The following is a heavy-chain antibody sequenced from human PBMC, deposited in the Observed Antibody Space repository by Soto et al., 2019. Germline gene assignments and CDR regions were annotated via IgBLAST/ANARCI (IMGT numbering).Heavy chain of an antibody. D-gene: IGHD6-25*01. CDR3: AKVDSSGSIDY. V-gene: IGHV3-30*18. Sequence: QVQLGESGGGVVQPGRSLRLSCAASGFTFSSYGMHWVRQAPGKGLEWVAVISYDGSNKYYADSVKGRFTISRDNSKNTLYLQMNSLRAEDTAVYYCAKVDSSGSIDYWGQGTLVTVSS. CDR2: ISYDGSNK. J-gene: IGHJ4*02. CDR1: GFTFSSYG.